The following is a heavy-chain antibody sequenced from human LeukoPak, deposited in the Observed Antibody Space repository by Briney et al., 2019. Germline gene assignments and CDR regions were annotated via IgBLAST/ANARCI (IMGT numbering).Heavy chain of an antibody. V-gene: IGHV3-9*01. CDR2: ISWNSGSI. D-gene: IGHD3-3*01. Sequence: GRSLTLSCAASGCTFDDYARHWVRQPPGKGLEWVSGISWNSGSIGYADSVKGRFTISRDNAKNSLYLQMNRLRAEDTALYCCAKGSIYYGFWSGYLSWGQGTLVTVSS. CDR3: AKGSIYYGFWSGYLS. J-gene: IGHJ4*02. CDR1: GCTFDDYA.